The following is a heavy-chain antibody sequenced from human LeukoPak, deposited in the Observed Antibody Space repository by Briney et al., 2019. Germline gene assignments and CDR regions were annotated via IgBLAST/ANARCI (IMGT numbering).Heavy chain of an antibody. D-gene: IGHD3-16*01. CDR3: ARGLDLPNWFDP. V-gene: IGHV1-18*04. Sequence: ASVKVSCKASGYTFTGYYMHWVRQAPGQGLEWMGWISAYNGNTNYAQKLQGRVTMTTDTSTSTAYMELRSLRSDDTAVYYCARGLDLPNWFDPWGQGTLVTVSS. J-gene: IGHJ5*02. CDR1: GYTFTGYY. CDR2: ISAYNGNT.